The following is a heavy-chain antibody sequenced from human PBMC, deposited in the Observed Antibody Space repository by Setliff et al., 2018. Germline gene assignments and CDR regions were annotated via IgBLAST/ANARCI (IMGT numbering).Heavy chain of an antibody. V-gene: IGHV1-18*01. Sequence: ASVKVSCKASGYTFTSYGISWVRQAPGQGLEWMGYISAYNGHTNYAEKVRGRIAMTTDTSTNTAYMELRNLRSDDTAVYYCARDTPPRYTGYSDGWAPFDFWGQGTLVTVSS. CDR3: ARDTPPRYTGYSDGWAPFDF. CDR1: GYTFTSYG. CDR2: ISAYNGHT. D-gene: IGHD6-19*01. J-gene: IGHJ4*02.